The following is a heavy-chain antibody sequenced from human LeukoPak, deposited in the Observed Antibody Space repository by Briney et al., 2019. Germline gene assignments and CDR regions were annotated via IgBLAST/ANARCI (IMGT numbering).Heavy chain of an antibody. CDR3: ANVAAAKHYYYGMDV. Sequence: GGSLRLSCAASGFTLGSANAMPWVRQAPGKGLEWVSLISASGSATYYADSVRGRFAISRDISKNTLFLQMSSLRTEDTAVYYCANVAAAKHYYYGMDVWGQGTTVTVSS. CDR2: ISASGSAT. D-gene: IGHD2-2*01. CDR1: GFTLGSANA. J-gene: IGHJ6*02. V-gene: IGHV3-23*01.